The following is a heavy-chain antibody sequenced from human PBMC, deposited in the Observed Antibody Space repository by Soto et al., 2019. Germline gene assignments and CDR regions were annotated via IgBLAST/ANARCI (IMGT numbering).Heavy chain of an antibody. V-gene: IGHV4-59*01. CDR3: ARYSGNLQFDY. CDR1: GGSISDYY. D-gene: IGHD1-26*01. Sequence: QVQLQESGPGLVKPSETLSLTCTVSGGSISDYYWSWIRHPPGKGLEWIGYIYYSGSTNYNPSLKSRVTISVATATNQFSLRLSSVTAADTAVYYCARYSGNLQFDYWGQGTLVTVSS. J-gene: IGHJ4*02. CDR2: IYYSGST.